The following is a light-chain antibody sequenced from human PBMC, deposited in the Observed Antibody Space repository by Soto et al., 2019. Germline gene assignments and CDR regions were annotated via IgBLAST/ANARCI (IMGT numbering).Light chain of an antibody. V-gene: IGKV3-15*01. CDR3: QQYNNWPMWT. J-gene: IGKJ1*01. CDR2: GAS. CDR1: QSITRN. Sequence: EIVLTQSPATLSASPGERATLSCRASQSITRNLAWYQQTPGQAPRLLIYGASTRATGIPARFSGSGSGTEFTLTISSLQSEDFAVYYCQQYNNWPMWTFGQGTKVDIK.